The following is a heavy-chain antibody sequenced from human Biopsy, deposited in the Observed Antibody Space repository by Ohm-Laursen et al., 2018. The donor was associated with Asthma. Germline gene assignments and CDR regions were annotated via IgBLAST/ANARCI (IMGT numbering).Heavy chain of an antibody. V-gene: IGHV3-23*01. CDR3: AKGMDTFDI. CDR1: GFRFNSYA. CDR2: ISASGNST. Sequence: GSLRLSCTASGFRFNSYAVSWVRQAPGKGPERVSTISASGNSTYYGDSVKSRFTVSRDNSKSTLFLHMNNLRADDTAVYYCAKGMDTFDIWGQGTLVTVSS. D-gene: IGHD5-18*01. J-gene: IGHJ3*02.